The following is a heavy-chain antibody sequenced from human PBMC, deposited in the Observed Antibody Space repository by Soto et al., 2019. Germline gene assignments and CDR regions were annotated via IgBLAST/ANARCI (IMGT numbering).Heavy chain of an antibody. V-gene: IGHV4-34*01. CDR3: ARGRVIGVVLSEGMDV. Sequence: SETLSLTCAVYGGSFSGYYWSWIRQPPGKGLEWIGEINHSGSTNYNPSLKSRVTISVDTSKNQFSLKLSSVTAADTAVYYCARGRVIGVVLSEGMDVWGQGTKVTVYS. J-gene: IGHJ6*02. D-gene: IGHD3-3*01. CDR1: GGSFSGYY. CDR2: INHSGST.